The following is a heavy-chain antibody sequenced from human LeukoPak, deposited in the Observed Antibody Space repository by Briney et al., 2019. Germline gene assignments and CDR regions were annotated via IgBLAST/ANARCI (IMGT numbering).Heavy chain of an antibody. V-gene: IGHV4-4*02. CDR1: GGSISSSNW. Sequence: PSETLSLTCAVSGGSISSSNWWSWVRQPPGKGLEWIGEIYHSGSTNYNPSLKSRVTISVDKSKNQFSLKLSSVTAADTAVYYCARAAVGAAPYGAFDIWGQGTMVTVSS. CDR3: ARAAVGAAPYGAFDI. J-gene: IGHJ3*02. D-gene: IGHD1-26*01. CDR2: IYHSGST.